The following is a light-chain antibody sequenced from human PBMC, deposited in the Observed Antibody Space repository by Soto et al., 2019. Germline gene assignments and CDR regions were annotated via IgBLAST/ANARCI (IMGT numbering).Light chain of an antibody. CDR3: SSCTSSSTYV. V-gene: IGLV2-14*01. CDR1: SSDVGGYNY. CDR2: DVS. J-gene: IGLJ1*01. Sequence: QYALTQPASVSGSPGQSITISCTGTSSDVGGYNYVSWYQQHPGKAPKLMIYDVSNRPSGVSNRFSGSKSGNTASLTISGLQAEDEADYYCSSCTSSSTYVFGTGTKVTVL.